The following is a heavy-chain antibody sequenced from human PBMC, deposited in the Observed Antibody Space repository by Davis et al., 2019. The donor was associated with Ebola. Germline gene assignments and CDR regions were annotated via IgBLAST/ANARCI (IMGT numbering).Heavy chain of an antibody. V-gene: IGHV1-69*13. Sequence: SVKVSCKASGGTFSSYAISWVRQAPGQGLEWMGGIIPIFGTANYAQRFQGRVTITEDESRNTDYMELSSLRSEETAVYYFAKDRYYDNNPLYYESECWGQGTLVTVSS. CDR3: AKDRYYDNNPLYYESEC. CDR2: IIPIFGTA. J-gene: IGHJ4*02. CDR1: GGTFSSYA. D-gene: IGHD3-22*01.